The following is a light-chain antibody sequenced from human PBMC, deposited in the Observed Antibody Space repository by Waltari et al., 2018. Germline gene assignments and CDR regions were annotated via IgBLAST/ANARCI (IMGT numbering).Light chain of an antibody. CDR2: DVT. V-gene: IGLV2-23*02. J-gene: IGLJ1*01. Sequence: QSALTQPASVSGSPGQPIHISCTGTSSDIGGYNRVSWYQQHPGKATKLIIFDVTKRPSGVSNRFSGSKSGNTASLTISGVQAEDEADYYCCSYATGSSYVFGTGTKVTVL. CDR3: CSYATGSSYV. CDR1: SSDIGGYNR.